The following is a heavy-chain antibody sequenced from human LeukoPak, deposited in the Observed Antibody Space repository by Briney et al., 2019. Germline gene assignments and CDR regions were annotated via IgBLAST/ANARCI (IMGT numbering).Heavy chain of an antibody. J-gene: IGHJ4*02. Sequence: GASVKVSCKASGYTFTSYGISWVRQAPGQGVEWMGWISAYNGNTNYAQKLQGRVTMTTDTSTSTAYMELRSLRSDDTAVYYCAKGLSAGTDGENSFDYWGQGTLVTVSS. CDR2: ISAYNGNT. CDR1: GYTFTSYG. D-gene: IGHD6-13*01. CDR3: AKGLSAGTDGENSFDY. V-gene: IGHV1-18*01.